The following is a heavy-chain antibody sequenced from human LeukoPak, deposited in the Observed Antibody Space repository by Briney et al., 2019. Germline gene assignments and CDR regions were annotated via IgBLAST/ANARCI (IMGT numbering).Heavy chain of an antibody. D-gene: IGHD3-16*01. CDR3: VKTMMTFGGVIRTDAFDI. J-gene: IGHJ3*02. CDR1: GFTFSTFA. Sequence: GGSLRLSCSASGFTFSTFAMHCVRQAPGKRLEYVSGINNNGDSTYYSDSVKARLTISRDNSKNTLFLQMASLRAEDTAVYYCVKTMMTFGGVIRTDAFDIWGQGTMVIVSS. CDR2: INNNGDST. V-gene: IGHV3-64D*06.